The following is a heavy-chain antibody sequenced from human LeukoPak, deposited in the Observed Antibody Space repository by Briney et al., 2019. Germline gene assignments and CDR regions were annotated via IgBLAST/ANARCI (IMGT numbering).Heavy chain of an antibody. D-gene: IGHD4-17*01. CDR2: ISYDGGNK. V-gene: IGHV3-30-3*01. J-gene: IGHJ4*02. CDR3: ARDCYYGDYVGYFDY. CDR1: GFTFSSYA. Sequence: SGGSLRLSCAASGFTFSSYAMHWVRQAPGKGLEWVAVISYDGGNKYYADSVKGRFTISRDNSKNTLYLQMNSLRAEDTAVYYCARDCYYGDYVGYFDYWGQGTLVTVSS.